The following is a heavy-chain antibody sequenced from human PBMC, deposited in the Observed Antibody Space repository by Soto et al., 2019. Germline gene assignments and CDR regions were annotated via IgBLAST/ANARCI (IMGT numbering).Heavy chain of an antibody. CDR3: ARVPNSSSWSYYYYGMDV. D-gene: IGHD6-13*01. V-gene: IGHV1-18*01. CDR2: ISTYNGNT. J-gene: IGHJ6*02. CDR1: GYTFTSYD. Sequence: GASVKVSCKASGYTFTSYDISWVRQAPGQGLEWMGWISTYNGNTNYAQKLQGRVTMTTDTSTSTAYMELRSLRSDDTAVCYCARVPNSSSWSYYYYGMDVWGQGTTVTVSS.